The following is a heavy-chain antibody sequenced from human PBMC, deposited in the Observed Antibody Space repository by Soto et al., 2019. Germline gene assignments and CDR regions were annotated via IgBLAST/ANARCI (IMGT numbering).Heavy chain of an antibody. D-gene: IGHD6-19*01. CDR3: AKAGGIAVPGSHLDY. CDR2: ISGSGRST. J-gene: IGHJ4*02. CDR1: GFTFSSYA. Sequence: EVQLLESGGRLVQPGGSLRLSCAASGFTFSSYAMNWVRQAPGKGLEWVSAISGSGRSTDYADSVEGRFTISRDNSKNTLYLQMSSLRAEDTAVYYCAKAGGIAVPGSHLDYWGQGPLLTVSS. V-gene: IGHV3-23*01.